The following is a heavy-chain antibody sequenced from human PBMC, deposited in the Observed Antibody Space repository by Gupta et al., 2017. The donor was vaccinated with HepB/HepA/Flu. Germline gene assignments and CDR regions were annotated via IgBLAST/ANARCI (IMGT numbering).Heavy chain of an antibody. CDR3: ARGRGSNYRDAFDV. J-gene: IGHJ3*01. V-gene: IGHV3-33*01. D-gene: IGHD4-11*01. CDR1: GMVASTFG. Sequence: QLQPVAWLGGVVQPGKSLRPSCPPSGMVASTFGMHWVRQAPGKGLEWVAVIWKDGSDQYYADSVKGRFTVSRDNAKNTLSLQMNSLGVEDTAIYNCARGRGSNYRDAFDVWGQGTMVTVSS. CDR2: IWKDGSDQ.